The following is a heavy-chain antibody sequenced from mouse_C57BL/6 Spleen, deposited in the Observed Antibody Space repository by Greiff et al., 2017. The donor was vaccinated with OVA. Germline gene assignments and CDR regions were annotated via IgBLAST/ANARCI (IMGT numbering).Heavy chain of an antibody. CDR2: ISNKGNGYTT. V-gene: IGHV7-3*01. Sequence: EVKLVESGGGLVQPGGSLSLSCAASGFTFTDYYMSWVRQPPGKALEWLGFISNKGNGYTTEYSVNVKGPFTIARDNSQSNLYLQMIALRAEDSATYDCARDFEYWGQGTTLTVSS. CDR3: ARDFEY. CDR1: GFTFTDYY. J-gene: IGHJ2*01.